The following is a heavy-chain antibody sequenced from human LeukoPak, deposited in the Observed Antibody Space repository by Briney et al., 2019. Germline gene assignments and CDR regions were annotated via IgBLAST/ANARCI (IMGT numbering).Heavy chain of an antibody. CDR1: RFTFSNYW. D-gene: IGHD3-10*01. Sequence: GGSLRLSCVASRFTFSNYWMSWVRQAPGKGLEWVANINEDGSEKYYLDSVRGRFTISRDNAKNSLYLQMDSLRAEDTAVYYCARLSVYGSGAEAFDYWGQGALVTVSS. J-gene: IGHJ4*02. V-gene: IGHV3-7*01. CDR3: ARLSVYGSGAEAFDY. CDR2: INEDGSEK.